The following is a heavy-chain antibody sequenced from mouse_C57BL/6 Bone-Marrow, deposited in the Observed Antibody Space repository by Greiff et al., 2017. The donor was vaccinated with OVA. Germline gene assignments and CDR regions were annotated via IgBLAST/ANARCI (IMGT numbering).Heavy chain of an antibody. Sequence: VMLVESGPGLVAPSQSLSITCTVSGFSLTSYAISWVRQPPGQGLEWLGVIWPGGGTTYNSALKSRLSISKDNSKSHVFLKMNSLQTDDKARYYCARIRDWYFDVWGTGTTVTVSS. CDR2: IWPGGGT. J-gene: IGHJ1*03. CDR3: ARIRDWYFDV. CDR1: GFSLTSYA. V-gene: IGHV2-9-1*01.